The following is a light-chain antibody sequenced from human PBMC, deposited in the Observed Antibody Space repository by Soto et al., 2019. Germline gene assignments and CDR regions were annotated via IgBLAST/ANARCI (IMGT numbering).Light chain of an antibody. Sequence: QSALTQPASVSGSPGQSITISCTGASSDVGGYNYVSWYQQHPGKAPKVLISDVSNRPSGISKRFSGSKSGNTASLTISGLQAEDEADYYCSSYTSIDTWVFGTGTKVTVL. CDR3: SSYTSIDTWV. J-gene: IGLJ1*01. CDR2: DVS. V-gene: IGLV2-14*01. CDR1: SSDVGGYNY.